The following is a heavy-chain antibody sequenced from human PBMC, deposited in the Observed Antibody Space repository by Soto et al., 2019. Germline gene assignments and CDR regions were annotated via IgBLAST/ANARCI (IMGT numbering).Heavy chain of an antibody. CDR3: ARTPGPALGVNIDSSGRYDSFEI. V-gene: IGHV4-59*01. J-gene: IGHJ3*02. D-gene: IGHD3-22*01. CDR2: IYYSGST. Sequence: SETLSLTCTVSGGSISSYYWSWIRQPPGKGLEWIGYIYYSGSTNYNPSLKSRVTISVDTSKNQFSLKLSSVTAADTAVYYCARTPGPALGVNIDSSGRYDSFEIWGQGTMVTVSS. CDR1: GGSISSYY.